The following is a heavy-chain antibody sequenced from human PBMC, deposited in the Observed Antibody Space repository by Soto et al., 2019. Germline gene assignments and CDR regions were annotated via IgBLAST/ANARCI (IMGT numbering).Heavy chain of an antibody. D-gene: IGHD6-19*01. CDR1: GGSISSYY. J-gene: IGHJ4*02. CDR3: ARHIPRAGTVFDY. V-gene: IGHV4-59*08. CDR2: ISYSGST. Sequence: SETLSLTCTVSGGSISSYYWSWIRQPPGKGLEWIGYISYSGSTHYNPSLESRVTISVDSSKNLFSLRLSSATAADPAVYYCARHIPRAGTVFDYWGQGTLVTVSS.